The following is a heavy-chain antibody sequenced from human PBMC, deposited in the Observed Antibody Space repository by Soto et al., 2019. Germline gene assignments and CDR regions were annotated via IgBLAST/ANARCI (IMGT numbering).Heavy chain of an antibody. V-gene: IGHV4-34*01. D-gene: IGHD5-12*01. CDR2: INHSGST. CDR3: ARIQGQRWLQFNWFDP. J-gene: IGHJ5*02. Sequence: SETLSLTCAVYGGSFSGYYWSWIRQPPGKGLEWIGEINHSGSTNYNPSLKSRVTISVDTSKNQFSLKLSSVTAADTAVYYCARIQGQRWLQFNWFDPWGQGTLVTVSS. CDR1: GGSFSGYY.